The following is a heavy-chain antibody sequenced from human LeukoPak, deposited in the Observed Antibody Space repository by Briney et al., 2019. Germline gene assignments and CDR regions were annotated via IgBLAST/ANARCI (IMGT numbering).Heavy chain of an antibody. CDR3: ARDLGYCSGGSCYNYGMDV. Sequence: PGGSLRLSCAASGFTVSSNYMSWVRQAPGKGLEWVSVIYSCGSTYYADSVKGRFTISRDNSKNTLYLQMNSLRAEDTAVYYCARDLGYCSGGSCYNYGMDVWGQGTTVTVSS. V-gene: IGHV3-66*03. CDR2: IYSCGST. J-gene: IGHJ6*02. CDR1: GFTVSSNY. D-gene: IGHD2-15*01.